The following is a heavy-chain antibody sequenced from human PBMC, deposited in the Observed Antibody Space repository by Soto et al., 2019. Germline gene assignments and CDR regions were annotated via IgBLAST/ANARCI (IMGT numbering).Heavy chain of an antibody. CDR2: ISSSNRTI. CDR3: AREGWPLLQTGMDV. J-gene: IGHJ6*02. CDR1: GFTFRSYS. Sequence: EVQLVESGGGLKQPGGSLRLSCAASGFTFRSYSMNWVRQAPGQGLEWVSYISSSNRTINDADSVKGRFIISRDNATNSLYLQMHSLRDEDTAVYYCAREGWPLLQTGMDVWGQGTTVTVSS. V-gene: IGHV3-48*02. D-gene: IGHD2-15*01.